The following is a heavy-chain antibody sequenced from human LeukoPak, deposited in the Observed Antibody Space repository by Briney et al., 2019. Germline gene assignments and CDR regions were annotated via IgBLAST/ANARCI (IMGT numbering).Heavy chain of an antibody. D-gene: IGHD6-13*01. Sequence: PGGSLRLSCAASGFTFSSYAMSWVRQAPGKGLEWVSAISGSGGSTYYADSVKGRFTISRDNSKNTLYLQMNSLRAEDMAVYYCGKDLEQQTRSWYYYYGMDVWGQGTTVTVSS. CDR1: GFTFSSYA. CDR3: GKDLEQQTRSWYYYYGMDV. J-gene: IGHJ6*02. CDR2: ISGSGGST. V-gene: IGHV3-23*01.